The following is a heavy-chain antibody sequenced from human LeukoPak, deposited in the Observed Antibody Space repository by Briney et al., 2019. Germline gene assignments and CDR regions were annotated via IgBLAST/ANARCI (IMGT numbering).Heavy chain of an antibody. CDR2: ISYDGSNK. CDR3: AKGSVYDILPGYYTHFDY. V-gene: IGHV3-30*18. D-gene: IGHD3-9*01. Sequence: PGRSLRLSCAASGFTFSSYGMHWVRQAPGKGLEWVAVISYDGSNKYYADSVKGRFTISRDNSKNTLYLQMNSLRAEDTAVYYCAKGSVYDILPGYYTHFDYWGQGTLVTVSS. CDR1: GFTFSSYG. J-gene: IGHJ4*02.